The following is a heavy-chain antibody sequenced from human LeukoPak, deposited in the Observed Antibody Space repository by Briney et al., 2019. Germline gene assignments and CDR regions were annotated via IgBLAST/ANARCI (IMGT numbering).Heavy chain of an antibody. CDR3: ARGLKSYFAY. D-gene: IGHD3-22*01. V-gene: IGHV1-46*02. Sequence: ASVKVSCKASGYTFNSYYMHWVRQPPGQGLEWMGIINPSGGSTSYAQKFQGRVTMNRDTSTSTVYMELSSQRSEDTAVYYYARGLKSYFAYWGQGTLVTVSS. CDR2: INPSGGST. CDR1: GYTFNSYY. J-gene: IGHJ4*02.